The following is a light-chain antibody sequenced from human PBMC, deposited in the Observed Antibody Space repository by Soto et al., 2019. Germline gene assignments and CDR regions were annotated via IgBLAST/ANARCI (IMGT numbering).Light chain of an antibody. J-gene: IGKJ3*01. Sequence: DIQMTQSPSSLSASVGDRVTITCRASQSISYYLNWYQQKPGKAPKLLIYGASSLQSGVPSRFSGSGSGTDFTLTISSLQPEDFATYYCQQSYSTPRFTFGPGTKVDIK. CDR2: GAS. V-gene: IGKV1-39*01. CDR3: QQSYSTPRFT. CDR1: QSISYY.